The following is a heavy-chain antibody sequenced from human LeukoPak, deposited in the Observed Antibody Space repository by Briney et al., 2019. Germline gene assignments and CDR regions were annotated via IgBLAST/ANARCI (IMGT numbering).Heavy chain of an antibody. D-gene: IGHD3-3*01. J-gene: IGHJ4*02. Sequence: GASVKVSCKASGYTFTSYGISWVRQAPGQGLEWMGWISAYNGNTNYAQKLQGRVTMTTDTSTSTAYMELRSLRSDDTAVYYCASSGVPYDFWSGYHYYFDYWGQGTLVTVSS. CDR2: ISAYNGNT. CDR1: GYTFTSYG. V-gene: IGHV1-18*01. CDR3: ASSGVPYDFWSGYHYYFDY.